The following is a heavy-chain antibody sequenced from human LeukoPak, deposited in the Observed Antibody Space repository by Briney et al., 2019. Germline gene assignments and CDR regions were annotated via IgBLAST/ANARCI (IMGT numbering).Heavy chain of an antibody. CDR1: GFTVSSNY. J-gene: IGHJ5*01. V-gene: IGHV3-66*01. Sequence: PGGSLRLSCAASGFTVSSNYMSWVRQAPGKGLEWVSVIYSGGSTYYADSVKGRFIISRDSSRNTLHLQMNSLRAEDMAVYFCARGLDRFDSWGQGTLVTVSS. CDR2: IYSGGST. CDR3: ARGLDRFDS.